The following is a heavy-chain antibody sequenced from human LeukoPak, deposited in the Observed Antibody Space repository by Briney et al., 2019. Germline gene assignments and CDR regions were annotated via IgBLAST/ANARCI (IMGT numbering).Heavy chain of an antibody. V-gene: IGHV1-8*01. CDR3: ARGLAGSQITIFGVVTYNWFDP. Sequence: ASVKVSCKASGYTFTSYDINWVRQATGQGLEWMRWMNPNSGNTGYAQKFQGRVTMTRNTSISTAYMELSSLRSEDTAVYYCARGLAGSQITIFGVVTYNWFDPWGQGTLVTVSS. CDR1: GYTFTSYD. D-gene: IGHD3-3*01. J-gene: IGHJ5*02. CDR2: MNPNSGNT.